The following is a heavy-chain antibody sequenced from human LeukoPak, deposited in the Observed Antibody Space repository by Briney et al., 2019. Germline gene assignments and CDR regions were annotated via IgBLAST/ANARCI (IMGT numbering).Heavy chain of an antibody. J-gene: IGHJ4*02. CDR2: ISSSSSYM. V-gene: IGHV3-21*01. D-gene: IGHD3-10*01. Sequence: GGSLRLSCAASGFTFSSYSMNWVRQAPGKGLEWVSSISSSSSYMYYADSVKGRFTISRDNAKNSLYLQMNSLRAEDTAVYYCARDRVVRGVIIRFDYWGQGTLVTVSS. CDR1: GFTFSSYS. CDR3: ARDRVVRGVIIRFDY.